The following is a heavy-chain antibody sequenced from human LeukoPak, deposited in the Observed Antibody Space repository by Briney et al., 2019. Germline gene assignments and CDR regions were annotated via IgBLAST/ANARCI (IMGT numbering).Heavy chain of an antibody. CDR2: IYSRGST. V-gene: IGHV3-66*01. CDR3: AKDQALAATTPGFDY. CDR1: EFSVGSNY. Sequence: GGSLRLSCAASEFSVGSNYMTWVRQAPGKGLEWVSVIYSRGSTYYADSAKGRFTISRDNSKNTLYLQMNSRRAEDTAVYYCAKDQALAATTPGFDYWGQGTLVTVSS. D-gene: IGHD2-15*01. J-gene: IGHJ4*02.